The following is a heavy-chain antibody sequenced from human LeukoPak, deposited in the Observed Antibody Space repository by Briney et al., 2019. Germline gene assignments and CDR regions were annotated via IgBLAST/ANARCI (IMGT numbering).Heavy chain of an antibody. J-gene: IGHJ3*02. V-gene: IGHV3-33*06. CDR3: AKGNQRAYDAFDI. CDR1: GFTFSSYV. D-gene: IGHD1-14*01. CDR2: IWYDGSDK. Sequence: PGRSLRLSCAASGFTFSSYVMHWVRQAPGKGLQWVAVIWYDGSDKYYADSVKGRFTISRDNSKNTLHLQMNSLRAEDTAVYYCAKGNQRAYDAFDIWGQGTMVTVSS.